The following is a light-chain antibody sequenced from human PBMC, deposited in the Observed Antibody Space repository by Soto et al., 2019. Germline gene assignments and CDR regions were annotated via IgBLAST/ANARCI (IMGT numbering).Light chain of an antibody. CDR2: GAS. CDR1: QSVSSN. Sequence: ETVMTQSPDTLSVSPGERATLSCRASQSVSSNLAWYQQRPGQGPRLLIYGASTRATGIPARFSGSGSGTDFTPTISRLEPEDSAVYYCQQYGSSRWTFGQGTKVDIK. V-gene: IGKV3-20*01. J-gene: IGKJ1*01. CDR3: QQYGSSRWT.